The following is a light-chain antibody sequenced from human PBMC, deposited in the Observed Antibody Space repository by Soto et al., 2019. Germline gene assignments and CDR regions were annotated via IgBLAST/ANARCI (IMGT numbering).Light chain of an antibody. CDR3: AAWDASLSAWV. V-gene: IGLV1-47*01. J-gene: IGLJ3*02. CDR2: RNN. CDR1: SSKIGNNS. Sequence: QSVLTQPPSASGTPGQRVTISCSGGSSKIGNNSVYWYQQLPGTAPKVLIYRNNERPSGVPDRFSGSKSGTSACLAISGLLSEDEAASYCAAWDASLSAWVFGGGTTLTVL.